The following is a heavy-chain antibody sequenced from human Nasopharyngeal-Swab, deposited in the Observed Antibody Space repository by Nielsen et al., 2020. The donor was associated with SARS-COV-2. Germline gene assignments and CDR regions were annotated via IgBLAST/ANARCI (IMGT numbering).Heavy chain of an antibody. CDR1: GFTFGTYS. V-gene: IGHV3-21*01. D-gene: IGHD1-26*01. Sequence: GESLKISCAASGFTFGTYSMNWVRQAPGKGLEWVSSISGSSSYIYYADSVKGRFTISRDNAKNSLYLQMNSLRAEDTAVYYCARVDSASHRQIRYYNYYYMDVWGKGTTVTVSS. CDR3: ARVDSASHRQIRYYNYYYMDV. J-gene: IGHJ6*03. CDR2: ISGSSSYI.